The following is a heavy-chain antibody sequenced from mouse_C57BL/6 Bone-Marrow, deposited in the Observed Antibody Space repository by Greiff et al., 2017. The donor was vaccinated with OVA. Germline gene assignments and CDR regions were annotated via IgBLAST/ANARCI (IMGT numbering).Heavy chain of an antibody. V-gene: IGHV3-6*01. J-gene: IGHJ2*01. CDR2: ISYDGSN. CDR1: GYSITSGYY. Sequence: DVKLQESGPGLVKPSQSLSLTCSVTGYSITSGYYWNWLRQFPGNKLEWMGYISYDGSNNYNPSLKNRISITRDTSTNQFFLKLNSVTTEDTAHYYCARVITTASGFDYWGQGTTLTVSS. D-gene: IGHD1-2*01. CDR3: ARVITTASGFDY.